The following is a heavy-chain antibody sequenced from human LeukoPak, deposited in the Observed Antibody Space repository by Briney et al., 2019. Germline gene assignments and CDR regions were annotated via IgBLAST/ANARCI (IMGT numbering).Heavy chain of an antibody. CDR1: GGSVSRGNYY. J-gene: IGHJ6*03. CDR2: IYTSGTT. D-gene: IGHD1-14*01. CDR3: ARWSGSVTARNYYYYMDV. Sequence: SQTLSLTCTVSGGSVSRGNYYWTWLRQPAGSGLEWFGRIYTSGTTHYNPSLRTRVTISVDTSRNQFSLNLSSVTAADTAVYYCARWSGSVTARNYYYYMDVWGEGTTVTVSS. V-gene: IGHV4-61*02.